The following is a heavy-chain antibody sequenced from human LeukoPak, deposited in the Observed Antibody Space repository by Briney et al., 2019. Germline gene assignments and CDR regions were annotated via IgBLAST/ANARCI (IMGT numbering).Heavy chain of an antibody. CDR3: VRDLLYSGYDSP. CDR2: INPNSGGT. Sequence: ASVKVSCKASGYTFTGYYMHWVRQAPGQGLEWMGWINPNSGGTNYAQKFQGRVTMTRDTSISTAYMELSRLRSDDTAVYYCVRDLLYSGYDSPRGQGTLVTVSS. V-gene: IGHV1-2*02. J-gene: IGHJ4*02. CDR1: GYTFTGYY. D-gene: IGHD5-12*01.